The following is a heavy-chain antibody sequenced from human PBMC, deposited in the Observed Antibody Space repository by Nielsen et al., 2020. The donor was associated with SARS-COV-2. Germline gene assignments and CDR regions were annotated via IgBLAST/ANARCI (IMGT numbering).Heavy chain of an antibody. CDR3: AREGQYGSGSGGMDV. CDR1: GGSISSGGYY. CDR2: IYYSGST. Sequence: SETLSLTCTVSGGSISSGGYYWSWIRQHPGKGLEWIGYIYYSGSTYYNPSLKSRVTISVDTSKNQFSLKLSSVTAEDTAVYYCAREGQYGSGSGGMDVWGQGTTVTVSS. D-gene: IGHD3-10*01. V-gene: IGHV4-31*03. J-gene: IGHJ6*02.